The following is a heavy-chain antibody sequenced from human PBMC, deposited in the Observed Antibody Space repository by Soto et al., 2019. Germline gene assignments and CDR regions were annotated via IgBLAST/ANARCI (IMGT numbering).Heavy chain of an antibody. D-gene: IGHD3-10*01. Sequence: GESLKISCKGSGYTFGTFWIAWVRQMPGKGLEWMGMIHPEDSETKYGPSFEGQVTFSADKSVKTAYLQWTSLKASDTAIYYCARTYCTAPSCYNNWFDPWGQGTLVTVSS. J-gene: IGHJ5*02. CDR3: ARTYCTAPSCYNNWFDP. CDR1: GYTFGTFW. V-gene: IGHV5-51*01. CDR2: IHPEDSET.